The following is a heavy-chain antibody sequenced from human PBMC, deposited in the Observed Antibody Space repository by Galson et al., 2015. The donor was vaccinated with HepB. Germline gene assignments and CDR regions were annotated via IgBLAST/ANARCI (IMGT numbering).Heavy chain of an antibody. CDR1: GFIFSDYY. CDR2: ISSSGTTI. V-gene: IGHV3-11*01. Sequence: SLRLSCAASGFIFSDYYMSWIRQAPGEGLEWVSYISSSGTTIYYADSVKGRFTISRDNAKNSLYLQMNSLRAEDTAVYYCARERAGGYDLDYFDYWGQGTLVTVSS. J-gene: IGHJ4*02. D-gene: IGHD5-12*01. CDR3: ARERAGGYDLDYFDY.